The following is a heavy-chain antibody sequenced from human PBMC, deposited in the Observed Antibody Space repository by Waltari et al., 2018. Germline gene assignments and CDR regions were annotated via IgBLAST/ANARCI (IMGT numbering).Heavy chain of an antibody. CDR1: GFLFSDFY. J-gene: IGHJ5*02. V-gene: IGHV3-11*04. CDR2: ISNSGDTV. CDR3: ARGSVANP. D-gene: IGHD6-19*01. Sequence: QAQLVESGGGLVRPGGSLRLSCTASGFLFSDFYMSCIRQPPGKGLEWIAYISNSGDTVYYADSVKGRFAVSRDNADNSMFLQMNSLRGNDTAVYYCARGSVANPWGQGALVVVSS.